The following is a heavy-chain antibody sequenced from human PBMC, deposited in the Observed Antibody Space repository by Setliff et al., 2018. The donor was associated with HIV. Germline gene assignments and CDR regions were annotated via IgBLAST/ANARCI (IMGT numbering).Heavy chain of an antibody. CDR1: GFTFSSYW. CDR2: INSDGSSTT. CDR3: AAQGVL. J-gene: IGHJ4*02. V-gene: IGHV3-74*03. Sequence: GGSLRLSCAASGFTFSSYWMHWVRQVPGKGLVWVSRINSDGSSTTYYADSVKGRFTISRDNAKNSVLLQMNSMLVEDTAVYFCAAQGVLWGQGTQVTVSS.